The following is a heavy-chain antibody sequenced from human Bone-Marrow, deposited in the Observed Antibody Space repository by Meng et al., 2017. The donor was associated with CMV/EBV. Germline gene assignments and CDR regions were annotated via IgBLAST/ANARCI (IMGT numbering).Heavy chain of an antibody. Sequence: SEPLSLTCSVSGGSIRSSSDYWGWIRQPPGKGLEWIGSIYYSGTTYSNPSLKRRVTISVDTSKSQFSLKLSSVTAADTGVYYCARGPNYGSGSYYSDWGQGTLVTVSS. CDR3: ARGPNYGSGSYYSD. D-gene: IGHD3-10*01. J-gene: IGHJ4*02. CDR2: IYYSGTT. V-gene: IGHV4-39*07. CDR1: GGSIRSSSDY.